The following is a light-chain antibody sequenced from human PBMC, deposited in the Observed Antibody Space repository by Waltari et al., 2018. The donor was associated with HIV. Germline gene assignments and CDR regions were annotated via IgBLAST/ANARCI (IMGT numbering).Light chain of an antibody. J-gene: IGLJ3*02. CDR3: QVWDSTNHHVV. V-gene: IGLV3-21*04. Sequence: SYVLTQPPSVSVAPGAAATISCRGWNIASQPVHWYRQHPGQAPVLVIRFNSDRPSGIPDRFSGSTSGNTATLTISRVEVGDEADYYCQVWDSTNHHVVFGGGTELTVL. CDR1: NIASQP. CDR2: FNS.